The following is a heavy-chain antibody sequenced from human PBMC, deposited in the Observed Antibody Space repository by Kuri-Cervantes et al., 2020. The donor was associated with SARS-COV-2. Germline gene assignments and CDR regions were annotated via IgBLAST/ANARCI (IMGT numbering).Heavy chain of an antibody. D-gene: IGHD6-6*01. Sequence: GGSLRLSCAASGFTFSSYGMHWVRQVPGKGLEWLSYISSSSPIFYADSVKGRFTISRDNVENSLYLQMNSLRPQDTAVYYCVREGFGSSSHNYGMDVWGQGTTVTVSS. CDR3: VREGFGSSSHNYGMDV. V-gene: IGHV3-48*01. CDR2: ISSSSPI. J-gene: IGHJ6*02. CDR1: GFTFSSYG.